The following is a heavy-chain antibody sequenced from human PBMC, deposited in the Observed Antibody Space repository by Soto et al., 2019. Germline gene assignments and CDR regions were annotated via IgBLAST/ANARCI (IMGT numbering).Heavy chain of an antibody. V-gene: IGHV1-3*01. D-gene: IGHD6-19*01. CDR1: GYTFASYA. J-gene: IGHJ6*02. CDR3: ASSYSNGWYHYGMDV. CDR2: INAGNGNT. Sequence: ASVKVSCKASGYTFASYAMYWVRQAPGQRLEWMGWINAGNGNTKYSQKFQGRVTITRDTSASTAYMELSSLRSEDTAVYYCASSYSNGWYHYGMDVWGQGTTVTVSS.